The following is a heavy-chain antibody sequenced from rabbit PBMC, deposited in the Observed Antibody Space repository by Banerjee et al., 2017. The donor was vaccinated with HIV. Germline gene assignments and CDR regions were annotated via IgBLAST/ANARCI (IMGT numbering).Heavy chain of an antibody. J-gene: IGHJ4*01. D-gene: IGHD6-1*01. Sequence: QSLEESGGGLVKPGASLTLTCTASGFSFSSGYDMCWVRQAPGKGLEWIACIVTGSGRTYYASWAKGRFTISKTSSTTLTLQMTSLTVADTATYFCVRDRNGAGYDYTTTGYFKLWCPGTLVTVS. CDR3: VRDRNGAGYDYTTTGYFKL. CDR1: GFSFSSGYD. CDR2: IVTGSGRT. V-gene: IGHV1S40*01.